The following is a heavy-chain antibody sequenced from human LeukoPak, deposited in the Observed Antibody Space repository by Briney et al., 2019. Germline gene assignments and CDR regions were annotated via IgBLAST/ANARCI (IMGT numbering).Heavy chain of an antibody. Sequence: EGSLRLSCAASGFPFSSNRMHWVRQAPGKGLVWVSRINSDGSSPHYADSVKGRFTISRDNAKNTLYLEMNSLRAEDTAVYYCARGAKRGYSYGYLGYWGQGTLVTVSS. CDR1: GFPFSSNR. V-gene: IGHV3-74*01. CDR2: INSDGSSP. J-gene: IGHJ4*02. CDR3: ARGAKRGYSYGYLGY. D-gene: IGHD5-18*01.